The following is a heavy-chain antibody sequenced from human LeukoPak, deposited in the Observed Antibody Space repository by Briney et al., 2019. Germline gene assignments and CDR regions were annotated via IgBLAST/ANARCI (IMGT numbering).Heavy chain of an antibody. Sequence: PGGSLRLSCAASGFNFNYAWMSWVRQAPGKGLEWVGRIKSKTDGGTTDYGAPVKGRFTISRDDSKNTVYLQMNTLKTEDTAVYFCTTGFYGSERHWGQGTLVTDSS. CDR3: TTGFYGSERH. D-gene: IGHD3-10*01. V-gene: IGHV3-15*01. CDR1: GFNFNYAW. CDR2: IKSKTDGGTT. J-gene: IGHJ4*02.